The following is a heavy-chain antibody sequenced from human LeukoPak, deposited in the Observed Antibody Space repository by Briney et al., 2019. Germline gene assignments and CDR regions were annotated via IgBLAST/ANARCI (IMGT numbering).Heavy chain of an antibody. V-gene: IGHV4-31*03. CDR3: ARNGVYGSGSHFDY. D-gene: IGHD3-10*01. CDR2: IYYSGST. Sequence: PSQTLSLTCTASGGSISSGGYYWSWIRQYPGKVLEWVGCIYYSGSTYYNPPLKSRVTISVDTSNNQFSLKPISVTAADTAVYYCARNGVYGSGSHFDYWGQGTLVTVSS. CDR1: GGSISSGGYY. J-gene: IGHJ4*02.